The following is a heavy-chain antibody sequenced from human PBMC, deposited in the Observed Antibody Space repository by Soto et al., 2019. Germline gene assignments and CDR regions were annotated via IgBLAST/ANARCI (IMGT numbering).Heavy chain of an antibody. CDR2: ISGSGGTT. D-gene: IGHD6-19*01. V-gene: IGHV3-23*01. J-gene: IGHJ4*02. CDR3: AKVETSGWYFDF. Sequence: GGSLRLSCAASGFTFDDYAMSWVRQAPGKGLEWVSSISGSGGTTYYAESVKGRLTFSRDNSKNTLYLQMDSLRAEDTAIYYCAKVETSGWYFDFWGQGTLVTVSS. CDR1: GFTFDDYA.